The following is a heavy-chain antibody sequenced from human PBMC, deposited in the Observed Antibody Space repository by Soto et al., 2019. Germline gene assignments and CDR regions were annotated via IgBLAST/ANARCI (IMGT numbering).Heavy chain of an antibody. D-gene: IGHD4-17*01. CDR2: IYYSGST. CDR1: GGSISSYY. CDR3: ARALKPGDYDY. J-gene: IGHJ4*02. V-gene: IGHV4-59*01. Sequence: SETLSLTCTVSGGSISSYYWSWIRQPPGKGLEWIGYIYYSGSTNYNPPLKSRVTISVDTSKNQFSLKLSSVTAADTAVYYCARALKPGDYDYWGQGTLVTVSS.